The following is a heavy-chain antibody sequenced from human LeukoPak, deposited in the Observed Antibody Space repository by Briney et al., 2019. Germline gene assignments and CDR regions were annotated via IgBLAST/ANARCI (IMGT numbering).Heavy chain of an antibody. CDR1: GGSFSGYY. Sequence: PSETLSLTCAVYGGSFSGYYWGWIRQPPGKGLEWIGSIYYSGSTYYNPSLKSRVTISVDTSKNQFSLKLSSVTAADTAVYYCARGNYYYYYMDVWGKGTTVTVSS. J-gene: IGHJ6*03. CDR2: IYYSGST. V-gene: IGHV4-34*01. CDR3: ARGNYYYYYMDV.